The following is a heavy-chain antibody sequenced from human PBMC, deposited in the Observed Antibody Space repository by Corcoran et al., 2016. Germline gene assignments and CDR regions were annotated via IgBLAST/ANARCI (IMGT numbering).Heavy chain of an antibody. CDR2: ISAYNGNT. J-gene: IGHJ6*02. CDR3: ARDHAYYYDSSVYYYYYYGMDV. D-gene: IGHD3-22*01. CDR1: GYTFTSYG. V-gene: IGHV1-18*01. Sequence: QVQLVQSGAEVKKPGASVKVSCKASGYTFTSYGISWVRQAPGQGLEWMGWISAYNGNTNYAQKLQGRVTMTTDTSTSTAYMGLRSLRTEDTAVYYCARDHAYYYDSSVYYYYYYGMDVWGQGTTVTVS.